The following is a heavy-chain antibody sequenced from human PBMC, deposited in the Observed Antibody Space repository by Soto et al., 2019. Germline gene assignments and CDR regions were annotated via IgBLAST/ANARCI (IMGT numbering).Heavy chain of an antibody. CDR1: GFTFSSYS. CDR2: ISSSSSYI. V-gene: IGHV3-21*01. D-gene: IGHD4-17*01. J-gene: IGHJ6*02. CDR3: ARTTVTSNGMDV. Sequence: GGSLRLSCAASGFTFSSYSMNWVRQAPGKGLEWVSSISSSSSYIYYADSVKGRFTISRDNAKNSLYLQMNSLRAEDTAVYYCARTTVTSNGMDVWGQGTMVTVSS.